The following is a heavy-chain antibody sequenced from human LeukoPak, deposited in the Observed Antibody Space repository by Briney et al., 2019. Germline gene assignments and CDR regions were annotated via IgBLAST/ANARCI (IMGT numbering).Heavy chain of an antibody. D-gene: IGHD3-10*01. J-gene: IGHJ6*03. CDR3: ARAHMVRVWGYYYYMDV. CDR2: INHSGST. V-gene: IGHV4-39*07. Sequence: SETLSLTCTVSGGSISSSSYYWGWIRQPPGKGLEWIGEINHSGSTNYKPSLKSRVTISVDTSKNQFSLKLSSVTAADTAVYYCARAHMVRVWGYYYYMDVGGKGTTVTISS. CDR1: GGSISSSSYY.